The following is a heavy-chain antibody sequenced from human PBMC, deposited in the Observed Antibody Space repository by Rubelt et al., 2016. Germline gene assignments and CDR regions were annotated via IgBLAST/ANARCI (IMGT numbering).Heavy chain of an antibody. J-gene: IGHJ6*03. D-gene: IGHD3-3*01. V-gene: IGHV3-21*01. Sequence: SYIYYADSVKGRFTISRDNAKNSLYLQMNSLRAEDTAVYYCAREGYDFWSGYPNYYYMDVWGKGTTVTVSS. CDR3: AREGYDFWSGYPNYYYMDV. CDR2: SYI.